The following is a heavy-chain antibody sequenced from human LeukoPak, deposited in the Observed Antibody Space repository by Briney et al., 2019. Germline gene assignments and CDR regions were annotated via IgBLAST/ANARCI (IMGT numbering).Heavy chain of an antibody. CDR3: ARLRFLEWLLYPSADFDY. CDR2: INPNSGGT. D-gene: IGHD3-3*01. CDR1: GYTFTGYY. Sequence: ASVKVSCKASGYTFTGYYMHWVRQAPGQGLEWMGWINPNSGGTNYAQKFQGRVTMTRDTSISTAYMELSRLRSDVTAVYYCARLRFLEWLLYPSADFDYWGQGTLVTVSS. J-gene: IGHJ4*02. V-gene: IGHV1-2*02.